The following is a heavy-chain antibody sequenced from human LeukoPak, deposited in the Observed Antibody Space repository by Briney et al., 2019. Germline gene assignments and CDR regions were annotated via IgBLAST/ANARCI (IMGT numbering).Heavy chain of an antibody. D-gene: IGHD1-26*01. V-gene: IGHV3-23*01. Sequence: GGSLRLSCAGSGFTFSSYAMSWVRQAPGKGLEWVSAISGSGGDRYYADSVKGRFTISRDNSKNTVYLQMNSLRVDDTAVYYCANDRQRGNYFRNYYYYMDVWGKGTTVTVSS. J-gene: IGHJ6*03. CDR2: ISGSGGDR. CDR3: ANDRQRGNYFRNYYYYMDV. CDR1: GFTFSSYA.